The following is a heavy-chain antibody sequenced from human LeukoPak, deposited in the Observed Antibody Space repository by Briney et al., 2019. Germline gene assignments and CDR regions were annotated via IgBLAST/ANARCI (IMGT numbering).Heavy chain of an antibody. Sequence: GGSLRLSCAASGFTFSSYGMHWVRQAPGKGLEWVSVIYSGGSTYYADSVKGRFTISRDNSKNTLYLQMNSLRAEDTAVYYCARDGGNYGMDVWGQGTTVTVSS. CDR1: GFTFSSYG. J-gene: IGHJ6*02. CDR2: IYSGGST. D-gene: IGHD1-14*01. CDR3: ARDGGNYGMDV. V-gene: IGHV3-NL1*01.